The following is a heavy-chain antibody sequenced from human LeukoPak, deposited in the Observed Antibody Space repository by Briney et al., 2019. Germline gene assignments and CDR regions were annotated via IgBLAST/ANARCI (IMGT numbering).Heavy chain of an antibody. V-gene: IGHV1-46*01. CDR1: GYTFTSYY. CDR2: INPSGGST. Sequence: ASVKVSCKASGYTFTSYYMHWVRQAPGQGLEWMGIINPSGGSTSYAQKFQGRVTMTRDTSTSTVYMELSSLRSEDTAVYYCARAHSGWYSGPDGAFDIWGKGTMVTVSS. J-gene: IGHJ3*02. D-gene: IGHD6-19*01. CDR3: ARAHSGWYSGPDGAFDI.